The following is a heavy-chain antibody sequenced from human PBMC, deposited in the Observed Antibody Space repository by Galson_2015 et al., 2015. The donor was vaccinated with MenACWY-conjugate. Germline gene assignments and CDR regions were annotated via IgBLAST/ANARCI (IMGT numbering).Heavy chain of an antibody. CDR1: GFTFGSYW. CDR2: IDRAGSST. D-gene: IGHD4-11*01. J-gene: IGHJ5*02. Sequence: SLRLSCAASGFTFGSYWMHWVRQVPGKGLVWVSRIDRAGSSTTYADSVKGRFTISRDNAKNTLYLQMNSLRAEDTAVYYCARDRQVATVSLPANWFDPWGLGTQVIVSS. V-gene: IGHV3-74*01. CDR3: ARDRQVATVSLPANWFDP.